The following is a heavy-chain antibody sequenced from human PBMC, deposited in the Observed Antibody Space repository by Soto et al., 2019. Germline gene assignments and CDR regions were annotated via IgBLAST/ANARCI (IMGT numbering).Heavy chain of an antibody. CDR1: GFTFSSYA. V-gene: IGHV3-23*01. D-gene: IGHD3-10*01. CDR2: ISGSGGST. CDR3: AKGRLWFGELPFDY. Sequence: VGSLRLSCAASGFTFSSYAMSWVRQAPGKGLEWVSAISGSGGSTYYADSVKGRFTISRDNSKNTLYLQMNSLRAEDTAVYYCAKGRLWFGELPFDYWGQGTLVTVSS. J-gene: IGHJ4*02.